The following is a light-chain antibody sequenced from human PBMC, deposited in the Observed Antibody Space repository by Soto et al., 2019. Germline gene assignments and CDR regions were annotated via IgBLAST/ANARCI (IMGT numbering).Light chain of an antibody. CDR2: AAS. CDR1: QAISSY. Sequence: DIPLTQAPSFLSASAGDRVSITCRASQAISSYLAWYQQKPGRAPKVLIYAASTLQSGVPSRFSGSGSGTEFTLTITSLQPEDFATYYCQQLNSFPITFGQGTRLEIK. CDR3: QQLNSFPIT. V-gene: IGKV1-9*01. J-gene: IGKJ5*01.